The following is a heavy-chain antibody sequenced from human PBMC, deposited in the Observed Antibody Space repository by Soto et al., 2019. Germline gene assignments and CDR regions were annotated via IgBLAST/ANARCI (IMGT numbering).Heavy chain of an antibody. CDR2: IYYSGST. CDR3: ARHEVSWGYFDY. Sequence: PSETLSLTCTVSGGSISSSSYYWGWIRQPPGKGLEWIGSIYYSGSTYYNPSLKSRVTISVDTSKNQFSLKLSSVTAADTAVYYRARHEVSWGYFDYWGQGTLVTVS. D-gene: IGHD6-13*01. J-gene: IGHJ4*02. V-gene: IGHV4-39*01. CDR1: GGSISSSSYY.